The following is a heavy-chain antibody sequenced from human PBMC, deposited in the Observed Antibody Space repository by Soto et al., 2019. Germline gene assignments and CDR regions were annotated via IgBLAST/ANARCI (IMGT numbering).Heavy chain of an antibody. V-gene: IGHV4-34*01. CDR2: INHSGST. J-gene: IGHJ6*02. CDR1: GGSFSGYY. CDR3: ARVYPQLYYYYYYGMDV. D-gene: IGHD1-1*01. Sequence: SETLSLTCAFYGGSFSGYYWSWIRQPPGKGLEWIGEINHSGSTNYNPSLKSRVTISVDTSKNQFSLKLSSVTAADTAVYYCARVYPQLYYYYYYGMDVWGQGTTVTVSS.